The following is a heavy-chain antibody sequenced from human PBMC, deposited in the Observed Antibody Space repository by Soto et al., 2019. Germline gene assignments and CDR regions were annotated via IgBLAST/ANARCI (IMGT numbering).Heavy chain of an antibody. CDR3: ARYLTGYFKYDL. D-gene: IGHD3-9*01. CDR1: GGSISSGGYY. V-gene: IGHV4-31*03. Sequence: SETLSLTCTVSGGSISSGGYYWSWIRQHPGKGLEWIGYIYYSGSTYYNPSLKSRVTISVDTSKNQFSLNLSSVTDADTAVYFCARYLTGYFKYDLWGKGTLVPVSA. J-gene: IGHJ5*02. CDR2: IYYSGST.